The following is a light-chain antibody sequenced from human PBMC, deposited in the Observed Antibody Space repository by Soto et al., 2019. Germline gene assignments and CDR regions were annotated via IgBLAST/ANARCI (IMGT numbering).Light chain of an antibody. CDR3: MQGRQTPLT. CDR2: LGS. CDR1: QSLLHSNGYNC. Sequence: DIVMTQSPLSLPVTPGEPASISCRSSQSLLHSNGYNCLDWYLQKPGQPPQLLIYLGSNRASGVPDRFSGSGSGTEFTLKISRVEAEDVGTYYCMQGRQTPLTFGGGTKVEIK. V-gene: IGKV2-28*01. J-gene: IGKJ4*01.